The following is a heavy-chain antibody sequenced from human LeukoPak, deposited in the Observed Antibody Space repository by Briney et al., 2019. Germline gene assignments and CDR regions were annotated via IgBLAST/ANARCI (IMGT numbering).Heavy chain of an antibody. Sequence: GGSLRLSCAASGFTSDDYAMHWVRQAPGKGLEWVSGISWNGGRIGYADSVKGRFAISRDNAKNSLYLQMSSLRAEDTAFYYCAKGSGQYGAYDSSGLDYWGQGTLVTVSS. J-gene: IGHJ4*02. V-gene: IGHV3-9*02. CDR2: ISWNGGRI. CDR3: AKGSGQYGAYDSSGLDY. CDR1: GFTSDDYA. D-gene: IGHD3-22*01.